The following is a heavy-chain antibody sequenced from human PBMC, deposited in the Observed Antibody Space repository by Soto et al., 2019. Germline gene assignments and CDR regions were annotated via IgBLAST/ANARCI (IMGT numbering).Heavy chain of an antibody. CDR2: IGGSGGTT. J-gene: IGHJ4*02. V-gene: IGHV3-23*01. CDR1: GFTFSSDA. CDR3: AKNCGGDCYTNFDF. Sequence: GGSLRLSCAASGFTFSSDAMSWVRQTPGMGLEWVSAIGGSGGTTYYADSVKGRFTISRDNSKNTLYLQMNSLRAEDTAVYYCAKNCGGDCYTNFDFWGQGTLVTVSS. D-gene: IGHD2-21*02.